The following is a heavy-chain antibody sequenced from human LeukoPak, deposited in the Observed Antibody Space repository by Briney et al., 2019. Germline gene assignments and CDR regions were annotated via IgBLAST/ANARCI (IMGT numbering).Heavy chain of an antibody. CDR3: ARDGSYGSGSYHYLDY. CDR1: GGSISSSSYY. CDR2: MDYSGST. Sequence: PSETLSLTCTVSGGSISSSSYYWGWIRQPPGKGLEWIGSMDYSGSTYCNPSLKSRDTVSVDTSRNQLALKLSSVTAADTAVYYCARDGSYGSGSYHYLDYWAREPRSPSPQ. D-gene: IGHD3-10*01. J-gene: IGHJ4*02. V-gene: IGHV4-39*02.